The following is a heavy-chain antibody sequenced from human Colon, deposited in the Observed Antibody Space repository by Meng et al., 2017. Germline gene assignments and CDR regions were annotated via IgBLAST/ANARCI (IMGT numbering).Heavy chain of an antibody. D-gene: IGHD3-16*01. CDR1: GGSFCGDY. V-gene: IGHV4-34*01. Sequence: QGQLLQRGEGWFEPSQSLSLPSAVYGGSFCGDYWSRIRQPPGKGLEWIGEINHRGRTNYHPSLKRRVTISVDTSKNQFSLKLSSVTAADTAVYYCARGIPFEGPYYGYWGQGTLVTVSS. J-gene: IGHJ4*02. CDR2: INHRGRT. CDR3: ARGIPFEGPYYGY.